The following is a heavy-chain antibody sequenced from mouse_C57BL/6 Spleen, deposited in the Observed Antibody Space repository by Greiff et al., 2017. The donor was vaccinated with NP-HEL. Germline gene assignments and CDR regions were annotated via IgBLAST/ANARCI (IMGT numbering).Heavy chain of an antibody. CDR1: GYTFTDYY. V-gene: IGHV1-76*01. D-gene: IGHD1-1*01. Sequence: QVQLKESGAELVRPGASVKLSCKASGYTFTDYYINWVKQRPGQGLEWIARIYPGSGNTYYNEKFKGKATLTAEKSSSTAYMQLSSLTSEDSAVYCCARDGAITTRAMDYWGQGTSVTVSS. CDR2: IYPGSGNT. CDR3: ARDGAITTRAMDY. J-gene: IGHJ4*01.